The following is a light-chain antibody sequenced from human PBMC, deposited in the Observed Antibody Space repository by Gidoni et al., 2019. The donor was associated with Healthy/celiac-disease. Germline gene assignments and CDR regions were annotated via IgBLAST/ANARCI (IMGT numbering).Light chain of an antibody. J-gene: IGKJ1*01. CDR1: QRVSSSY. Sequence: EIVLTQSPGTLSLSPGERATLSCRASQRVSSSYLAWYQQKPRQTPRLLIYGASSRATGIPDRFSGSGSGTDFTLTISRLEPEDFAVYYCQLGAFGQGTKVEIK. CDR2: GAS. V-gene: IGKV3-20*01. CDR3: QLGA.